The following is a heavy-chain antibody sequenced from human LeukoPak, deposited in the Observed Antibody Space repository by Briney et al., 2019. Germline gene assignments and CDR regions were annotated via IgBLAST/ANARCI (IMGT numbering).Heavy chain of an antibody. Sequence: ASVKVSCKASGYTFTSYDINWVRQATGQGREWMGWMNPNSGNTGYAQKFQGRVTMTRNTSISTAYMELSSLRSEDTAVYYCARGEYYYGSGSYQDRGQGTLVTVSS. D-gene: IGHD3-10*01. CDR1: GYTFTSYD. J-gene: IGHJ4*02. CDR2: MNPNSGNT. V-gene: IGHV1-8*01. CDR3: ARGEYYYGSGSYQD.